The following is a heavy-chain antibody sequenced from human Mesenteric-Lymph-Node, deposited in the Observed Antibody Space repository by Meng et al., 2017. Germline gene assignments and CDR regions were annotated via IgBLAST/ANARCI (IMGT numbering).Heavy chain of an antibody. D-gene: IGHD2-2*01. CDR2: FNLSGRGSIA. CDR3: AGEYQLLSRGFDA. J-gene: IGHJ5*02. V-gene: IGHV1-46*01. Sequence: ASVKVSCKASGYTFIDYYIHWVRQAPGHGLEWMGLFNLSGRGSIAIYAQEFQGRVTMTRDTSTNTVYMELSSLRSEDTAVYYCAGEYQLLSRGFDAWGPGTLVTVSS. CDR1: GYTFIDYY.